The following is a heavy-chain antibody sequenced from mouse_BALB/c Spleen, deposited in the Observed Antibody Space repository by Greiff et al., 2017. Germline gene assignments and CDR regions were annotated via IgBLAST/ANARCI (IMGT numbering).Heavy chain of an antibody. CDR2: INPNNGGT. V-gene: IGHV1-18*01. Sequence: VQLQQSGAELVRPGSSVKISCKASGYTFTDYNMDWVKQSHGKSLEWIGDINPNNGGTIYNQKFKGKATLTVDKSSSTAYMELRSLTSEDTAVYYCAREDGNYGGRYAMDYWGQGTSVTVSS. D-gene: IGHD2-1*01. CDR3: AREDGNYGGRYAMDY. J-gene: IGHJ4*01. CDR1: GYTFTDYN.